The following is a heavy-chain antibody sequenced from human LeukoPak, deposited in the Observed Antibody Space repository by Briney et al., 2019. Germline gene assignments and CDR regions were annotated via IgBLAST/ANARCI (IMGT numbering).Heavy chain of an antibody. CDR1: GFTFDDYA. J-gene: IGHJ4*02. V-gene: IGHV3-9*01. Sequence: PGRSLRLSCAASGFTFDDYAMHWVRQAPGKGLEWVSGISWNSGSIGYADSVKGRFTISRDNAKNSLYLQMNSLRAEDTALYYCAKDRYSGLYGGYYFDYWGQGTLVTVSS. D-gene: IGHD1-26*01. CDR2: ISWNSGSI. CDR3: AKDRYSGLYGGYYFDY.